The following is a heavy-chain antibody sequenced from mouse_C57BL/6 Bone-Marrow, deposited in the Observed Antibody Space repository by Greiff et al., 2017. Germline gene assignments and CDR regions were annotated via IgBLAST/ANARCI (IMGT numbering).Heavy chain of an antibody. J-gene: IGHJ2*01. CDR3: ARWYYGYPHYFDY. CDR2: IHPNSGST. V-gene: IGHV1-64*01. CDR1: GYTFTSYW. Sequence: VQLQQPGAELVKPGASVKLSCKASGYTFTSYWMHWVKQRPGQGLEWIGMIHPNSGSTNYNEKFKSKATLTVDKSSSTAYMQLSSLTSDDSAVYYCARWYYGYPHYFDYWGQGTTLTVSS. D-gene: IGHD2-2*01.